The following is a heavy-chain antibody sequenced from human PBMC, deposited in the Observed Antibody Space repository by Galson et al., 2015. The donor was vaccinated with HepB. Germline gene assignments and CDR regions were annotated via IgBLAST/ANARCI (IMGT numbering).Heavy chain of an antibody. CDR3: ARDRVAAAGTEGTN. V-gene: IGHV4-30-4*07. D-gene: IGHD6-13*01. CDR1: GGSISSGGYS. CDR2: IYYSGST. J-gene: IGHJ4*02. Sequence: TLSLTCAVSGGSISSGGYSWSWIRQPPGKGLEWIGYIYYSGSTYYNPSLKSRVTISVDTSKNQFSLKLSSVTAADTAVYYCARDRVAAAGTEGTNWGQGTLVTVSS.